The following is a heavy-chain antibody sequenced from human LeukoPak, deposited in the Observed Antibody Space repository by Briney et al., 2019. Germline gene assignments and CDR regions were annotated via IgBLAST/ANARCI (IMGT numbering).Heavy chain of an antibody. CDR3: ARDSPQYSSNWYYFDY. Sequence: ASQTLSLTCAISGDSVSSNSAAWNWIRQSPSRGLEWLGRTDYRSKWYNDYAVSVKSRITINPDTSKNQFSLQLNSVTPEDTAVYYCARDSPQYSSNWYYFDYWGQGTLVTVSS. CDR2: TDYRSKWYN. CDR1: GDSVSSNSAA. V-gene: IGHV6-1*01. D-gene: IGHD6-13*01. J-gene: IGHJ4*02.